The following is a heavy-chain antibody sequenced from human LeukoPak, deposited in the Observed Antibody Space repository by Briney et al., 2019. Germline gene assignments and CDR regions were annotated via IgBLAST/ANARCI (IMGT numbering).Heavy chain of an antibody. J-gene: IGHJ4*02. CDR3: ARDLALYGSGSYSDY. Sequence: SETLSLTCTVSGYSISSGYYWGWIRQPPGKGLEWIGNIYHSGSTYYNPSLKSRVTISVDTSKNQFSLKLSSVTAADTAVYYCARDLALYGSGSYSDYWGQGTLVTVSS. V-gene: IGHV4-38-2*02. D-gene: IGHD3-10*01. CDR1: GYSISSGYY. CDR2: IYHSGST.